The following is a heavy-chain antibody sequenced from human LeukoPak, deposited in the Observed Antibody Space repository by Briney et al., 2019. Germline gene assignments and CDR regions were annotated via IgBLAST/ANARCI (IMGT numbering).Heavy chain of an antibody. CDR2: ISYDGSNK. V-gene: IGHV3-30*03. J-gene: IGHJ6*02. CDR3: AGSWEVTGMDV. D-gene: IGHD2-15*01. Sequence: PGRSLRLSCAASGFTFSSYGMHWVRQAPGKGLEWVAVISYDGSNKYYADSVKGRFTISRDNSKNTLYLQMNSLRAEDTAVYYCAGSWEVTGMDVWGQGTTVTVSS. CDR1: GFTFSSYG.